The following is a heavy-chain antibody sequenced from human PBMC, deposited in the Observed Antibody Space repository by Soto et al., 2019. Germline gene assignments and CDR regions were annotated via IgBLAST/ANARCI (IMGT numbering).Heavy chain of an antibody. CDR1: ALTCGTFG. D-gene: IGHD6-13*01. CDR3: ARGIAAAENYYYHGMDV. Sequence: GGSMRVSRSAPALTCGTFGRHLVLPATGKGLAWVADICYDGSNKYYADSVKGRFTIPRDNSKNTLYLQINSLRAEDTAVYYWARGIAAAENYYYHGMDVWGQGTTVTVSS. CDR2: ICYDGSNK. V-gene: IGHV3-33*08. J-gene: IGHJ6*02.